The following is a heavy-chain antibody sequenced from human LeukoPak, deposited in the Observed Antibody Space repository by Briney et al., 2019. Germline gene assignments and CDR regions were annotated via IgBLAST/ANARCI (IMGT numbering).Heavy chain of an antibody. CDR3: ARDPNSYGYYYYGMDV. Sequence: GSLRLSCAASGFTFSSYAMHWVRQAPGKGLEYVSAISSNGGSTYYANSVKGRFTISRDNSKNTLYLQMGGLRAEDMAVYYCARDPNSYGYYYYGMDVWGQGTTVTVSS. V-gene: IGHV3-64*01. D-gene: IGHD5-18*01. CDR2: ISSNGGST. CDR1: GFTFSSYA. J-gene: IGHJ6*02.